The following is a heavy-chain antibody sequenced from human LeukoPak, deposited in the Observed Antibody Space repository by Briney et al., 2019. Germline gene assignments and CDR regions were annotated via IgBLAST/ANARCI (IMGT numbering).Heavy chain of an antibody. D-gene: IGHD1-26*01. V-gene: IGHV1-2*02. J-gene: IGHJ4*02. CDR2: INPKSGDT. CDR3: AREIGGSYWY. Sequence: ASVKVSCKASGYTFIGYYMHWVRQAPGQGLEWMGWINPKSGDTNYAQKFQGRVTMTRDTSITTAYMEVSSLTSDDTAVYYCAREIGGSYWYWGQGTLVTVSS. CDR1: GYTFIGYY.